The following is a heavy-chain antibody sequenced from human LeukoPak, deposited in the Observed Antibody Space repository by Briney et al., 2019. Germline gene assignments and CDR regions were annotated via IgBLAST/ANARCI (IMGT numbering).Heavy chain of an antibody. J-gene: IGHJ3*02. CDR2: ISSSSRYT. CDR1: GFTFSDHY. V-gene: IGHV3-11*03. Sequence: GGSLRLSCAASGFTFSDHYMSWIRQAPGKGLEWVSHISSSSRYTDYAEFVKGRFTISRDNANNSLYLQMNSLRAEDTAVFYCARRYCGGGTCYSASDIWGQGTMVTVSS. CDR3: ARRYCGGGTCYSASDI. D-gene: IGHD2-15*01.